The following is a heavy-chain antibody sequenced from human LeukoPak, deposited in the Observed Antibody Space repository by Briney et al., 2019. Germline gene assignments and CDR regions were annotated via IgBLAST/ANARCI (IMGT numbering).Heavy chain of an antibody. CDR1: GFTFSSYG. D-gene: IGHD3-10*01. CDR2: ISYDGSNK. CDR3: AKDRIRMVRGVTHYYYYGMDV. V-gene: IGHV3-30*18. Sequence: GGSLRLSCAASGFTFSSYGMHWVRQAPGKGLEWVAVISYDGSNKYYADSVKGRFTISRDNSKNTLYLQMNSLRAEDTAVYYCAKDRIRMVRGVTHYYYYGMDVWGKGTTVTVSS. J-gene: IGHJ6*04.